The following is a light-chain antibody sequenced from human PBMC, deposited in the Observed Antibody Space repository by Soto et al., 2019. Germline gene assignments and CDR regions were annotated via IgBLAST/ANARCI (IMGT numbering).Light chain of an antibody. V-gene: IGKV3-15*01. CDR1: QSISTY. J-gene: IGKJ1*01. Sequence: EIVMTQSPASLSVSPGERATLSCRANQSISTYLAWYQQKPGQAPRLLIYGASTRATGIPVRFSGSGSGTEFTLTISSLQSEDFAVYYCQQRSNWGGTFGQGTKVEIK. CDR3: QQRSNWGGT. CDR2: GAS.